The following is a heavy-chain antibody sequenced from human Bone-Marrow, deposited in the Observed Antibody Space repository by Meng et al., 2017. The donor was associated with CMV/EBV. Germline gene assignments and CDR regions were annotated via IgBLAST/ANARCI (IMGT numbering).Heavy chain of an antibody. Sequence: QVQLVGSGGGVVQPGRSLRLSCAASGFTFISYAMHWVRQAPGKGLEWVAVISYDGSNKYYADSVKGRFTISRDNSKNTLYLQMNSLRAEDTAVYYCARDQGRVWRDWGQGTLVTVSS. CDR3: ARDQGRVWRD. CDR2: ISYDGSNK. D-gene: IGHD2-21*01. CDR1: GFTFISYA. J-gene: IGHJ4*02. V-gene: IGHV3-30-3*01.